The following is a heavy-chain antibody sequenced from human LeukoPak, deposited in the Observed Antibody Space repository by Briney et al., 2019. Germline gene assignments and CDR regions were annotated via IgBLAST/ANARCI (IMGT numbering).Heavy chain of an antibody. CDR1: GGTFSSYA. CDR3: ARGTYSSSWPSPDGY. CDR2: IIPIFGTA. Sequence: SVKVSCKASGGTFSSYAISWVRQAPGQGLEWMGGIIPIFGTANYAQKFQGRVTITADESTSTAYMELSSLRSGDTAVYYCARGTYSSSWPSPDGYWGQGTLVTVSS. V-gene: IGHV1-69*13. D-gene: IGHD6-13*01. J-gene: IGHJ4*02.